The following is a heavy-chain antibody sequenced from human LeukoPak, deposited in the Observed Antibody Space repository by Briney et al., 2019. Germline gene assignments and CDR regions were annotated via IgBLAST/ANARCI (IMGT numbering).Heavy chain of an antibody. Sequence: ASVRVSCKASGQSLTGYFIHWVRQAPGQGLEWVGRIDPNTGDTIYAQNFQGRVTVTSATSISTAYMELSRLTSDDTAVYFCARLGLHGSGTYYFFDYWGQGTLVTVSS. CDR3: ARLGLHGSGTYYFFDY. D-gene: IGHD3-10*01. CDR2: IDPNTGDT. V-gene: IGHV1-2*06. J-gene: IGHJ4*02. CDR1: GQSLTGYF.